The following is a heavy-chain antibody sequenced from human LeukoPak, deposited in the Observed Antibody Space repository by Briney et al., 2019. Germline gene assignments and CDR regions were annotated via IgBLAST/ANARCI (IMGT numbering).Heavy chain of an antibody. D-gene: IGHD1-26*01. CDR2: INTSTGNP. J-gene: IGHJ3*02. CDR1: GYTFTSYA. V-gene: IGHV7-4-1*02. CDR3: ARGPWELLLMGAFDI. Sequence: GASVKVSCKASGYTFTSYAMNWVRQAPGQGLEWMGWINTSTGNPTYAQGFTGRFVFSLDTSVSTAYLQISSLKAEDTAVYYCARGPWELLLMGAFDIWGQGTMVTVSS.